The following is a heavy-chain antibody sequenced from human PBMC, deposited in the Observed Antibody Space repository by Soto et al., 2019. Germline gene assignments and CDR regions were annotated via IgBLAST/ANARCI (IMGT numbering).Heavy chain of an antibody. D-gene: IGHD2-21*01. Sequence: GESLKISCKGSGYSFSHYWIGWVRQMPDKGLEWMGIIYPGDSDTRYSPSFQGQVTISADKSISTAYLQWSSLKASDTAMYYCARHTYSRPTSYGMDVWGQGTTVSVSS. V-gene: IGHV5-51*01. J-gene: IGHJ6*02. CDR2: IYPGDSDT. CDR1: GYSFSHYW. CDR3: ARHTYSRPTSYGMDV.